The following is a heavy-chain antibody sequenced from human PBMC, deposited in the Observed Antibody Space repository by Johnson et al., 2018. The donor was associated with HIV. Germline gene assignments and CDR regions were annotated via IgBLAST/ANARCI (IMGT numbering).Heavy chain of an antibody. CDR2: INSDGSST. D-gene: IGHD1-1*01. Sequence: MQLVESGGGVVQPGRSLRLSCAASGFTFSSYWMHWVRQAPGKGLVWVSRINSDGSSTSYADSVKGRFTISRDNAKNTLYLQMNSLRTVDTAVYYCARGYTWNDVSIWGQGTMVTVSS. V-gene: IGHV3-74*02. CDR1: GFTFSSYW. CDR3: ARGYTWNDVSI. J-gene: IGHJ3*02.